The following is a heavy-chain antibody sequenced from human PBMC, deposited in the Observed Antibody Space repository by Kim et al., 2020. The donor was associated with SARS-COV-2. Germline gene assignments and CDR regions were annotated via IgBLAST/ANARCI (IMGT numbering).Heavy chain of an antibody. Sequence: SVKVSCKASGGTFSSYAISWVRQAPGQGLEWMGGIIPIFGTANYAQKFQGRVTITADESTSTAYMELSSLRSEDTAVYYCANWAGPGGDRTLVDAFEICGQGTMVAVSS. CDR2: IIPIFGTA. CDR1: GGTFSSYA. D-gene: IGHD2-21*02. CDR3: ANWAGPGGDRTLVDAFEI. V-gene: IGHV1-69*13. J-gene: IGHJ3*02.